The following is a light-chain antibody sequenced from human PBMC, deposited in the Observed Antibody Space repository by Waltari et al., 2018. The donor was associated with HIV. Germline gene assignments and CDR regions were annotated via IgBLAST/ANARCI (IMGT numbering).Light chain of an antibody. CDR3: DSRDSNDIHHV. V-gene: IGLV3-19*01. Sequence: SSELTQDPAVSVAFGQTVRITCQGDSLRNYSANCYQQKPGQAPVLVMYGKSNYASGIPDRFSGSTSGDTASLTITGAQAEDEADYYCDSRDSNDIHHVFGTGTKVTV. CDR2: GKS. CDR1: SLRNYS. J-gene: IGLJ1*01.